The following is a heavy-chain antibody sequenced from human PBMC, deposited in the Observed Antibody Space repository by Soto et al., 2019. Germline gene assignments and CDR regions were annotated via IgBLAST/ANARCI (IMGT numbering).Heavy chain of an antibody. D-gene: IGHD4-4*01. V-gene: IGHV4-39*06. J-gene: IGHJ5*02. CDR2: IYYSGST. CDR3: AHRPGTVRGWLAP. CDR1: GGSISSSSYY. Sequence: PSETLSLTCTVSGGSISSSSYYWGWIRQPPGKGLEWIGSIYYSGSTYYNPSLKRRLTITKDTSKNQVVLTMTNMGPMDTATYYCAHRPGTVRGWLAPWGQGTLVTVSS.